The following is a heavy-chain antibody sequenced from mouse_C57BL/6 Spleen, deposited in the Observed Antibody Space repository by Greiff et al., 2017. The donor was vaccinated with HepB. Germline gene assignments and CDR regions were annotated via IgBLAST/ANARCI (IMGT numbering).Heavy chain of an antibody. CDR2: IHPNSGST. Sequence: VQLQQPGAELVKPGASVKLSCKASGYTFTSYWMHWVKQRPGQGLEWIGMIHPNSGSTNYNEKFKSKATLTVDKSSSTAYMQLSSLTSEDSAVYYCAGMYDVGDYYAMDCWGQGTSVTVSS. D-gene: IGHD2-14*01. V-gene: IGHV1-64*01. CDR3: AGMYDVGDYYAMDC. CDR1: GYTFTSYW. J-gene: IGHJ4*01.